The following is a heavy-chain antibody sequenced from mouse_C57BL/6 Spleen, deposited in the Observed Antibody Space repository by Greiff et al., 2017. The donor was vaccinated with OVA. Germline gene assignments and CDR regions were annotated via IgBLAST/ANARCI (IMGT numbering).Heavy chain of an antibody. D-gene: IGHD1-1*01. J-gene: IGHJ4*01. CDR2: IWSGGST. Sequence: VQLVESGPGLVQPSQSLSITCTVSGFSLTSYGVHWVRQSPGKGLEWLGVIWSGGSTDYNAAFISRLSISKDNSKSQVFFKMNSLQADDTAIYYCAIHYYGSSLYYAMDYWGQGTSVTVSS. CDR3: AIHYYGSSLYYAMDY. V-gene: IGHV2-2*01. CDR1: GFSLTSYG.